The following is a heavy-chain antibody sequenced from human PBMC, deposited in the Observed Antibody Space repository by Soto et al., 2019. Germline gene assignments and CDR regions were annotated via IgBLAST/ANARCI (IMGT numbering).Heavy chain of an antibody. CDR1: GGSIGSYY. V-gene: IGHV4-59*01. Sequence: SETLSLTCTVSGGSIGSYYWSWIRQPPGKGLEWIGYIYYSGSTNYNPSLKSRVTISVDTSKNQFSLKLSSVTAADTAVYYCARMERDYYYGMDVWGQGTTVPSP. D-gene: IGHD1-26*01. CDR3: ARMERDYYYGMDV. CDR2: IYYSGST. J-gene: IGHJ6*02.